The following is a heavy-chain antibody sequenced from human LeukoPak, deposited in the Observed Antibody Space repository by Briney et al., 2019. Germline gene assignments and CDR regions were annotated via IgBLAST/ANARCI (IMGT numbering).Heavy chain of an antibody. V-gene: IGHV3-9*01. J-gene: IGHJ4*02. Sequence: PGGSLRLSCAASGFTFSSYAMSWVRQAPGKGLEWVSGISWNSGSIGYADSVRGRFTISRDNAKNSLYLQMNSLRAEDTALYYCAKGDFSSSWAYFDYWGQGTLVTVSS. CDR1: GFTFSSYA. CDR2: ISWNSGSI. D-gene: IGHD6-13*01. CDR3: AKGDFSSSWAYFDY.